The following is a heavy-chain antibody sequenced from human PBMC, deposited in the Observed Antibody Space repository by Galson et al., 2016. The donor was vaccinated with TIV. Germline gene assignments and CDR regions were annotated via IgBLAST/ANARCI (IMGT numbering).Heavy chain of an antibody. V-gene: IGHV4-30-4*01. J-gene: IGHJ6*02. CDR1: GASIRDGDSS. CDR2: IYYSGST. CDR3: ARKAGNYYYAMDV. Sequence: TLSLTCTVSGASIRDGDSSWSWIRQPPGKGLEWIGYIYYSGSTFYNPSLKSRITISLDTSKNQFSLKVTSVTAADTAVYYCARKAGNYYYAMDVWGQGTKVTVSS.